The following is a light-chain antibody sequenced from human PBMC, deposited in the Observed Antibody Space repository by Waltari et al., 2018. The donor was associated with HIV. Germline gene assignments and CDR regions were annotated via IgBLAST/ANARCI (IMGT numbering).Light chain of an antibody. CDR2: ELS. CDR3: SSYAGNNNFV. Sequence: QSALTQPPSASGSPGQSSPISCTGASCDVGGIHSVSWYQQNPGKAPNLMIYELSKRPSGVPDRFSGSKSGNTASLTVSGLQADDEADYCCSSYAGNNNFVFGTGTKVTVL. V-gene: IGLV2-8*01. J-gene: IGLJ1*01. CDR1: SCDVGGIHS.